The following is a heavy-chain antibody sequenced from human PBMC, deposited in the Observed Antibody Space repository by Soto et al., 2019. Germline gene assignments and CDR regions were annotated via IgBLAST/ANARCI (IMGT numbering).Heavy chain of an antibody. CDR2: IYHSGST. V-gene: IGHV4-4*02. CDR3: ARVLLWFGELGYYYYGMDV. CDR1: GGSISSSNW. Sequence: QVQLQESGPGLVKPSGTLSLTCAVSGGSISSSNWWSWVRQPPGKGLEWIGEIYHSGSTNYNPSLKSRVTISVDKSKNPFSRKLSSVTAADTAVYYCARVLLWFGELGYYYYGMDVWGQGSTVTVSS. J-gene: IGHJ6*02. D-gene: IGHD3-10*01.